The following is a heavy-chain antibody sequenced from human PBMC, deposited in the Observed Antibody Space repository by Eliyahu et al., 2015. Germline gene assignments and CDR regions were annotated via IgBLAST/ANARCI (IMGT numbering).Heavy chain of an antibody. V-gene: IGHV4-34*01. D-gene: IGHD6-19*01. Sequence: QXQLQQWGAGXLTPSXTLSLTCXVYXGSFSGHYWSWIRQTPGKGLEWIGEIDQRGTTNYNPSLKSRVTISVDTSKNQFSLNLSSVTAADAAVFYCARVASSGWXAFDTWGQGTGVTVSS. CDR1: XGSFSGHY. CDR2: IDQRGTT. J-gene: IGHJ3*02. CDR3: ARVASSGWXAFDT.